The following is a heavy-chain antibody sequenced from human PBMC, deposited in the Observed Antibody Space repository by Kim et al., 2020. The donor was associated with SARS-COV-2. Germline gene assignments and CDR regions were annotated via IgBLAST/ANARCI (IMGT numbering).Heavy chain of an antibody. Sequence: SETLSLTCAVSGGSISSSNWWSWVRQPPGKGLEWIGEIYHSGSTNYNPSLKSRVTISVDKSKNQFSLKLSSVTAADTAVYYCARVGGYCSSTSCNHPSYGMDVWGQGTTVTVSS. CDR3: ARVGGYCSSTSCNHPSYGMDV. CDR2: IYHSGST. V-gene: IGHV4-4*02. J-gene: IGHJ6*02. CDR1: GGSISSSNW. D-gene: IGHD2-2*01.